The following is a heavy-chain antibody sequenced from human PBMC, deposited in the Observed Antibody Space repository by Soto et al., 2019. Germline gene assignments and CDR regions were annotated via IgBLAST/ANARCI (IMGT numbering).Heavy chain of an antibody. V-gene: IGHV3-30-3*01. CDR2: ISYDGSNK. J-gene: IGHJ6*02. CDR3: ARDGGRPLGYCSGGSCYSDPDYYYYYGMDV. CDR1: GFTFSSYA. Sequence: GGSLRLSCAASGFTFSSYAMHWVRQAPGKGLEWVAVISYDGSNKYYADSVKGRFTISRDNSKNTLYLQMNSLRAEDTAVYYCARDGGRPLGYCSGGSCYSDPDYYYYYGMDVWGQGTTVTVSS. D-gene: IGHD2-15*01.